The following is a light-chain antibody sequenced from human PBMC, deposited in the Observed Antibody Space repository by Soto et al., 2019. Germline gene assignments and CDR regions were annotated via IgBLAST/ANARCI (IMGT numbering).Light chain of an antibody. CDR3: QQLNSYPLT. CDR2: AAS. V-gene: IGKV1-9*01. CDR1: QGISSY. J-gene: IGKJ4*01. Sequence: IQLTQYPSSLSASVGDRVTITCRASQGISSYLAWYQQKPGKAPKLLIYAASTLQCGVPSRFSGSGSGTDFTLTISSLQPEDFATYDCQQLNSYPLTFGGGTKVDI.